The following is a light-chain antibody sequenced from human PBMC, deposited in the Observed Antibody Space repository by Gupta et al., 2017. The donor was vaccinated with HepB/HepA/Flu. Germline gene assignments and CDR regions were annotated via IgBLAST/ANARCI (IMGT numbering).Light chain of an antibody. CDR3: QHRGNWPLCS. J-gene: IGKJ2*04. CDR1: QNINKY. CDR2: DAS. V-gene: IGKV3-11*01. Sequence: EIVLTQSPGTLSLSPGEGATLSCRASQNINKYLAWYQQKPGQAPRLLIYDASNRATGIPARFSGSGSGTDFTLTISSLEPEDFAVYYCQHRGNWPLCSFGQGTKLEIK.